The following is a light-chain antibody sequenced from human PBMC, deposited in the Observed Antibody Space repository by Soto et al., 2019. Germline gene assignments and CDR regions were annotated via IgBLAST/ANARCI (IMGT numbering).Light chain of an antibody. CDR3: QVWDSSSDHLYV. CDR2: DDS. Sequence: SSELTQPPSVSVAPGQTASITCWGNNIGSKSVHWYQQKPGQAPVLVVYDDSDRPSGIPERFSGSNSGNTATLTISRVEAGDEADYYCQVWDSSSDHLYVFGTGTKVTVL. V-gene: IGLV3-21*02. J-gene: IGLJ1*01. CDR1: NIGSKS.